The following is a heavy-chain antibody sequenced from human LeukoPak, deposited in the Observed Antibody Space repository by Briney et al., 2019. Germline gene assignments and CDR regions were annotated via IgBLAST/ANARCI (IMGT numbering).Heavy chain of an antibody. CDR1: GFTFSAYS. V-gene: IGHV3-21*05. J-gene: IGHJ4*02. Sequence: GGSLRLSCTASGFTFSAYSMNWVRQAPGKGLEWLSIITSTSNFIYYADSVKGRFTVSRDNAKNSLYLQMKSLRAEDTAVYYCARRVPSQVITDYLDYWGLGALVTVSS. CDR3: ARRVPSQVITDYLDY. CDR2: ITSTSNFI. D-gene: IGHD3-22*01.